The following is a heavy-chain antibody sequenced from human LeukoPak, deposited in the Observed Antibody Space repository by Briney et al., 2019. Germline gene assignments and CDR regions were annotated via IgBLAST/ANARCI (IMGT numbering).Heavy chain of an antibody. CDR2: ISAYNGNT. V-gene: IGHV1-18*04. CDR1: GYTFTSYG. Sequence: GASEKVSCKASGYTFTSYGISWVRQAPGQGLEWMGWISAYNGNTNYAQKLQGRVTMTTDTSTSTAYMELRSLRSDDTAVYYCAREGTGTPGIYYFDYWGQGTLVTVSS. J-gene: IGHJ4*02. CDR3: AREGTGTPGIYYFDY. D-gene: IGHD1-1*01.